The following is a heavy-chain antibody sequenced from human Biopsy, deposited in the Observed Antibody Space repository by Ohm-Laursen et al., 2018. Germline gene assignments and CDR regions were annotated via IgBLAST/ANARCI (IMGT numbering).Heavy chain of an antibody. CDR1: GHTLTGHY. V-gene: IGHV1-2*02. CDR2: MNPDSGGT. Sequence: ASVKVSCNASGHTLTGHYMHWVRQAPGQGPEWMGWMNPDSGGTKYAQKFQGRVTMTRDTSISTAYMELSSLRSDDTAVYYCARDSGDGSGNYGGCFDPWGQGTLVTVSP. D-gene: IGHD3-10*01. CDR3: ARDSGDGSGNYGGCFDP. J-gene: IGHJ5*02.